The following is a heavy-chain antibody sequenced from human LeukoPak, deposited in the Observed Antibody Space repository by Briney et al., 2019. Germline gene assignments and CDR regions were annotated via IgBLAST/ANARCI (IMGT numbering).Heavy chain of an antibody. J-gene: IGHJ4*02. CDR2: ISDSGGYT. CDR1: GLTFRTYA. V-gene: IGHV3-23*01. CDR3: ARVDRTVTTYYSDY. Sequence: GGSLRLSCAASGLTFRTYAMSWVRQAPGKGLEWVSSISDSGGYTFYADSVKGRFTISRDNSKNTVYLQMNSLRAEDTGVYYCARVDRTVTTYYSDYWGQGTLVTVSS. D-gene: IGHD4-17*01.